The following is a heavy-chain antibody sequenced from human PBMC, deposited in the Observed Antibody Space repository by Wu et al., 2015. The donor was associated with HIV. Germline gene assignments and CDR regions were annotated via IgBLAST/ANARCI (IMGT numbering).Heavy chain of an antibody. J-gene: IGHJ6*02. D-gene: IGHD3-10*01. CDR2: INPNSGGT. CDR1: GYTFTGYY. Sequence: QVQLVQSGAEVKKPGASVKVSCKASGYTFTGYYMHWVRQAPGQGLEWMGWINPNSGGTNYAQKFQGRVTMTRDTSISTAYMELSRLRSDDTAVYYCAREWSSGYYGSGSYAALYAEWWGMDVWSQGTTVTVSS. CDR3: AREWSSGYYGSGSYAALYAEWWGMDV. V-gene: IGHV1-2*02.